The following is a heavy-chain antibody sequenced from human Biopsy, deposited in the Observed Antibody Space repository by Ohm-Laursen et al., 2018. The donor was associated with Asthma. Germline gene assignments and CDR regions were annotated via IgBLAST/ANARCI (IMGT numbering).Heavy chain of an antibody. D-gene: IGHD3-9*01. CDR3: AKDRDYDILTGPPGFDY. CDR2: ISGSGGST. CDR1: GFTFSSYA. V-gene: IGHV3-23*01. J-gene: IGHJ4*02. Sequence: SLRLSCAAAGFTFSSYAMSWVRQAPGKGLEWVSVISGSGGSTYYADSVKGRFTISRDNSKNTLYLQMNSLRAEDTAVYYCAKDRDYDILTGPPGFDYWGQGTLVTVSS.